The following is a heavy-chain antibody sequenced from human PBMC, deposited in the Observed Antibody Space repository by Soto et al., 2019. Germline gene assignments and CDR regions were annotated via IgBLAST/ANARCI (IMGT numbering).Heavy chain of an antibody. V-gene: IGHV3-30-3*01. CDR3: AKDDGSGRYCSSTSCYTSYYYYGMDV. CDR2: ISYDGNNR. CDR1: GFTFSSYA. D-gene: IGHD2-2*02. Sequence: QVQLVESGGGVVQPGTSLRLSCAASGFTFSSYAMNWVRQAPGKGLEWVAVISYDGNNRYYADSVKGRFSISRDNSKNTVYLQMASLRPEDTALYYCAKDDGSGRYCSSTSCYTSYYYYGMDVWGQGTTVTVSS. J-gene: IGHJ6*02.